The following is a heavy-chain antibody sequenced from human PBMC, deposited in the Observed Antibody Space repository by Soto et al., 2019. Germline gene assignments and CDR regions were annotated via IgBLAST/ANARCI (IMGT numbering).Heavy chain of an antibody. V-gene: IGHV3-30*18. Sequence: QVQLVASGGGVVQPGRSLRLSCAASGFTFSSYGMHWVRQAPGKGLEWVAVISYDGSNKYYADSVKGRFTISRDNSKNTLYLQMNSLRAEYTALYYCAKDLWAGSSGYANYDAFDIWGQGTMVTVSS. CDR3: AKDLWAGSSGYANYDAFDI. CDR1: GFTFSSYG. CDR2: ISYDGSNK. J-gene: IGHJ3*02. D-gene: IGHD6-13*01.